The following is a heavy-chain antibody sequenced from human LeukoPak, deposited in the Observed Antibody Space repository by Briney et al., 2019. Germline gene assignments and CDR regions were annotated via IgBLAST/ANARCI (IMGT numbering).Heavy chain of an antibody. V-gene: IGHV1-18*01. J-gene: IGHJ6*02. Sequence: ASVKVSCKASGYTFTGYGISWVRQAPGQGLEWMGWISAYNGNTNYAQKLQGRVTMTTDTSTSTAYMELRSLRSDDTAVYYCARLHPDLAPYCSSTSCYSYYYYGMDVWGQGTTVAVSS. CDR1: GYTFTGYG. CDR3: ARLHPDLAPYCSSTSCYSYYYYGMDV. D-gene: IGHD2-2*01. CDR2: ISAYNGNT.